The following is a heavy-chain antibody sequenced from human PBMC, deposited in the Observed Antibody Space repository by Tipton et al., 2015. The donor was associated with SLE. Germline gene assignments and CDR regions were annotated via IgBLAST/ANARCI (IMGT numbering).Heavy chain of an antibody. CDR2: IYYSGST. Sequence: TLSLTCTVSGGSISSYYWSWIRQPPGKGLEWIGYIYYSGSTNYNPSLKSRVTISVDTSKNQFSLKLSSVTAADTAVYYCATSNAMVRGVIGYWGQGTLVTVSS. D-gene: IGHD3-10*01. CDR1: GGSISSYY. J-gene: IGHJ4*02. CDR3: ATSNAMVRGVIGY. V-gene: IGHV4-59*12.